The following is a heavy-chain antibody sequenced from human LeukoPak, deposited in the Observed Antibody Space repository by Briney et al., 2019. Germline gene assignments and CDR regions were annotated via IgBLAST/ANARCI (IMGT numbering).Heavy chain of an antibody. V-gene: IGHV1-18*01. CDR2: ISAYNGNT. CDR1: GYTFTSYG. Sequence: ASVKVSCKASGYTFTSYGISWVRQAPGQGLEWMGWISAYNGNTNYAQKLQGRVTMTTDTSTSTAYMELRSLRSDDTAVYYCARDSLTIAAAGTWYYYGMDVWGQGTTVTVSS. J-gene: IGHJ6*02. CDR3: ARDSLTIAAAGTWYYYGMDV. D-gene: IGHD6-13*01.